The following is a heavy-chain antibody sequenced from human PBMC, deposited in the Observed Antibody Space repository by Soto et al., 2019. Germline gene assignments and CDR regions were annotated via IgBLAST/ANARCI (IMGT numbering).Heavy chain of an antibody. CDR2: IYYSGST. J-gene: IGHJ5*02. Sequence: QLQLQESGPGLVKPSETLSLTCTVSGGSISSSSYYWRWIRQPPGKGLEWIGSIYYSGSTYYNPSLKSRVTISVDTSKNQFSLKLSSVTAADTAVYYCARHYWPMVRGVIGLFDPWGQGTLVTVSS. CDR3: ARHYWPMVRGVIGLFDP. V-gene: IGHV4-39*01. D-gene: IGHD3-10*01. CDR1: GGSISSSSYY.